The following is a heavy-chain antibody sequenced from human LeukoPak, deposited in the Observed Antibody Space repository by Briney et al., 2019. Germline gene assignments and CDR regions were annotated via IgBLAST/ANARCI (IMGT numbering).Heavy chain of an antibody. D-gene: IGHD2-2*01. CDR2: INPNSGGT. CDR1: GYTFTGYY. J-gene: IGHJ3*02. CDR3: ARVRRIVVVPAAMEEDAFDI. Sequence: ASVKVSCKASGYTFTGYYIYWVRQAPGQGLEWMGWINPNSGGTNYAQKFQGRVTMTRDTSISTAYMELSRLRSDDTAVYYCARVRRIVVVPAAMEEDAFDIWGQGTMVTVSS. V-gene: IGHV1-2*02.